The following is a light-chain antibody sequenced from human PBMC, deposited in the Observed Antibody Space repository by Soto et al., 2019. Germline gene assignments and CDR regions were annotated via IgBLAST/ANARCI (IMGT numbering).Light chain of an antibody. Sequence: QSALTQPASVSGSPGQSITISCSGTSSDVGGYNYVSWYQHHPGKAPKLMIYDVSSRPSGVSNRFSGSKSGNTASLTIAGPQAEDEADYYCSSYTSSSSRVFGTGTKVTVL. V-gene: IGLV2-14*03. J-gene: IGLJ1*01. CDR2: DVS. CDR3: SSYTSSSSRV. CDR1: SSDVGGYNY.